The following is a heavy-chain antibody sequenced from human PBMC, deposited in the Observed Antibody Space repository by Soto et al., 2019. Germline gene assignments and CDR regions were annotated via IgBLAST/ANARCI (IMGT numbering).Heavy chain of an antibody. CDR3: ARHYYDSSGYPSNRVYYYGMDV. J-gene: IGHJ6*02. Sequence: ASVKVSCKASGYTFTGYYMHWVRQAPGQGLEWMGWINPNSGGTNYAQKFQGWVTMTRDTSISTAYMELSRLRSDDTAVYYCARHYYDSSGYPSNRVYYYGMDVWGQGTTVTVSS. CDR1: GYTFTGYY. D-gene: IGHD3-22*01. V-gene: IGHV1-2*04. CDR2: INPNSGGT.